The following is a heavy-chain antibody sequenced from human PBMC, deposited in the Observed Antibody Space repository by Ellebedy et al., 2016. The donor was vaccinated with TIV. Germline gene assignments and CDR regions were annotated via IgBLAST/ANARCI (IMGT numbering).Heavy chain of an antibody. Sequence: GGSLRLSCAASGFTFHDYTMHWVRQAPGKGLEWISLLTWNAGRSHYADSVKGRFTVSRDNSKNLVYLQLNSLRIEDSALFYCAKDAGSGWVMTNLAQWGQGTLVTVSS. V-gene: IGHV3-43*01. J-gene: IGHJ4*02. D-gene: IGHD6-19*01. CDR2: LTWNAGRS. CDR1: GFTFHDYT. CDR3: AKDAGSGWVMTNLAQ.